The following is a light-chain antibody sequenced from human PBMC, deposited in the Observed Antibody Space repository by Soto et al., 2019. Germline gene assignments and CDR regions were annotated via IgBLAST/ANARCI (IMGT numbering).Light chain of an antibody. V-gene: IGKV3-15*01. CDR1: QSISDT. CDR3: QQRSNWPRT. Sequence: EIVMTQSPATLSVSPGVRSTLSFRASQSISDTLAWYQQKPGQAPRLLIHGASTRATGFPARFSGSGSGTDFTLTISSLEPEDFAVYYCQQRSNWPRTFGQGTKVDIK. J-gene: IGKJ1*01. CDR2: GAS.